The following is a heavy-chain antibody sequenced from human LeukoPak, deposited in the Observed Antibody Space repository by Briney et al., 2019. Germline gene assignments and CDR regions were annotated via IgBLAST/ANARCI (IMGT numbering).Heavy chain of an antibody. V-gene: IGHV1-2*02. CDR1: GYTFIAYY. D-gene: IGHD6-19*01. Sequence: GGSVKVSCKASGYTFIAYYIHWMRQAPGQGLEWMGWINPNSGATNYAQKFQGRITMTRDTSINTAYMELYSLNSDDTAVYFCARGVLRGSGSFDYWGQGSLVTVSS. CDR3: ARGVLRGSGSFDY. CDR2: INPNSGAT. J-gene: IGHJ4*03.